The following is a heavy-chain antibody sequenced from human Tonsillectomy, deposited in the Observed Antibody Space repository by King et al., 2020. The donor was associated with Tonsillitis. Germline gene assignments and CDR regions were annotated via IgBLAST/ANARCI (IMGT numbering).Heavy chain of an antibody. J-gene: IGHJ4*02. V-gene: IGHV3-74*01. CDR1: GFTFSSHW. D-gene: IGHD2-8*02. Sequence: EVQLVESGGGLVQPGGSLRLSCAASGFTFSSHWMHWVRQVPGKGLVWVARIKSDGSSISYADSAKGRFTISRDNVENTLYLQMNSLRAEDTAVYYCARDSPDCTGGHCYFQYWGQGTLVTVSS. CDR2: IKSDGSSI. CDR3: ARDSPDCTGGHCYFQY.